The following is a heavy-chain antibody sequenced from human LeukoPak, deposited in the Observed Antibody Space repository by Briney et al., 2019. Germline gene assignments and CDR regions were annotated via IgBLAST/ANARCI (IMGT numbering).Heavy chain of an antibody. D-gene: IGHD3-10*02. CDR1: GFTFSSYD. CDR3: ARGFGLRSGTVGHNWFDP. CDR2: IGTAGDT. Sequence: GGSLRLSCAASGFTFSSYDMHWVRQATGKGLEWVSAIGTAGDTYYPGSVKGRFTISRENAKNSLYLQMNSLRAGDTAVYYCARGFGLRSGTVGHNWFDPWGQGTLVTVSS. J-gene: IGHJ5*02. V-gene: IGHV3-13*01.